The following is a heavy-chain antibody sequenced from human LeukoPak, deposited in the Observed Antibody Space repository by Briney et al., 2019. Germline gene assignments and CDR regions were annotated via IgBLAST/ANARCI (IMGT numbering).Heavy chain of an antibody. D-gene: IGHD3-22*01. CDR2: INPSGGST. J-gene: IGHJ4*02. Sequence: GASVKVSCKASGYTFTSYYMHWVRQAPGQGLEWMGIINPSGGSTSYAQKFQGRVTMTRDTSTSTVYMELSSLRSEDTAVYYCARDSNGYYDSSGYYPYWGQGTLVTVSS. CDR3: ARDSNGYYDSSGYYPY. CDR1: GYTFTSYY. V-gene: IGHV1-46*01.